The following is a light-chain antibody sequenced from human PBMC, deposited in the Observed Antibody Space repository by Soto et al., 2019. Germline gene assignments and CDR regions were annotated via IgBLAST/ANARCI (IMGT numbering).Light chain of an antibody. V-gene: IGKV1-5*03. Sequence: DIPMTQSPSTLSASVGDRVTITCRASQSLSSWLAWYQQKPGKAPKLLLYKASSLESGVPSRFSGSGSGTEFTLTISSLQPDDFATYYCQQYNSYSRTFGQGNRVEVK. CDR1: QSLSSW. CDR2: KAS. J-gene: IGKJ1*01. CDR3: QQYNSYSRT.